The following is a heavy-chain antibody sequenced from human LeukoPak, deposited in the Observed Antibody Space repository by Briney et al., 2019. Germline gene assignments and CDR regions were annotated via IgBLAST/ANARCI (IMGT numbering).Heavy chain of an antibody. J-gene: IGHJ4*02. CDR3: TRDRGAYNLYDY. Sequence: GGSLRLSCTASRFTFGDYAMSWIRQAPGKGLEWGGFIRSKAYGETADYAASVKGRFTISRDDSKAIAYLQMNSLKTEDTAVYHCTRDRGAYNLYDYWGQGTLVTVSS. D-gene: IGHD1-1*01. V-gene: IGHV3-49*03. CDR1: RFTFGDYA. CDR2: IRSKAYGETA.